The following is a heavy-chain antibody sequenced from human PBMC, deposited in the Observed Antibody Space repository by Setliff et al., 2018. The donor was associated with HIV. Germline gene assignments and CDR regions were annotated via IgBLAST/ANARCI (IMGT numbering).Heavy chain of an antibody. CDR2: INTNTGNP. D-gene: IGHD4-4*01. CDR1: GYTFTSYA. J-gene: IGHJ6*03. CDR3: ARMATVYYYYMDV. Sequence: ASVKVSCKASGYTFTSYAMNWVRQAPGQGLEWMGWINTNTGNPTYAQGFTGRFVFSLDTSVSTAYPQISSLKAEDTAVYYCARMATVYYYYMDVWGKGTTVTVS. V-gene: IGHV7-4-1*02.